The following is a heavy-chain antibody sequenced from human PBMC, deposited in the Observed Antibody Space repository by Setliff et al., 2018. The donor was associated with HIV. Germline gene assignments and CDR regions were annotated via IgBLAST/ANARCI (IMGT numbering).Heavy chain of an antibody. CDR2: INAGNGNT. CDR1: GGTFSRYA. V-gene: IGHV1-3*01. D-gene: IGHD5-18*01. Sequence: ASVKVSCKASGGTFSRYAMHWVRQAPGQRLEWMGWINAGNGNTKYSQKFQGRVSIARDTSASTAYMELSSLRSEDTAVYYCARDRGYSYGYDAFDIWGQGTMVTVS. J-gene: IGHJ3*02. CDR3: ARDRGYSYGYDAFDI.